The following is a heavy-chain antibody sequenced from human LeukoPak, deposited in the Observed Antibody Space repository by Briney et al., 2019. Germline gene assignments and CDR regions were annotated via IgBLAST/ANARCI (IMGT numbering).Heavy chain of an antibody. CDR1: GFTFSSYS. V-gene: IGHV3-48*01. D-gene: IGHD1-26*01. CDR3: XXWGSGSYYSFLDY. Sequence: GGSLRLSCAASGFTFSSYSMNWVRQAPGKGLEWVSYISSSSSTIYYADSVKGRFTISRDNAKNSLYLQMSSLRAEDTAVYYXXXWGSGSYYSFLDYWGQGTLVTVSS. J-gene: IGHJ4*02. CDR2: ISSSSSTI.